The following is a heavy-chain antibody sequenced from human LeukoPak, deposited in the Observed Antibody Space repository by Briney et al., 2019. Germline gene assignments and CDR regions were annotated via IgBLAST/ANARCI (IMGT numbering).Heavy chain of an antibody. V-gene: IGHV1-46*01. CDR3: ARGAPNYFYMDV. CDR2: MDPSDGSK. J-gene: IGHJ6*03. Sequence: GASVKVSCKASGNTSTSYSVHWVRQAPGQGLEWMAIMDPSDGSKTYAQKFQGRVTTTRDTSTSTVYMELRSLTSEDTAVYYCARGAPNYFYMDVWGKGTTVTVSS. CDR1: GNTSTSYS.